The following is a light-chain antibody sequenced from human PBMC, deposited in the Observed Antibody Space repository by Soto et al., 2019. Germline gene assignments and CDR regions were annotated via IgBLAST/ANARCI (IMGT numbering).Light chain of an antibody. CDR1: QSVSSN. CDR3: QKCGIAPFT. CDR2: GAS. Sequence: EKVMTQSPATMTVSLVQRPTLCCRASQSVSSNLAWYQQKPGQAPRLLIYGASTRATGIPARVSGSGAGTEFTLTSSSLQPEDVATYYCQKCGIAPFTFGGGTKVDIK. V-gene: IGKV3-15*01. J-gene: IGKJ4*01.